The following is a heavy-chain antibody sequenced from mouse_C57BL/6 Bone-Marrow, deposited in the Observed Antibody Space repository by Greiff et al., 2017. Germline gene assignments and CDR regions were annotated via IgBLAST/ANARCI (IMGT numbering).Heavy chain of an antibody. CDR3: ARFLDYAMDY. J-gene: IGHJ4*01. CDR2: IDPSDSET. Sequence: QVQLQQPGAELVRPGSSVKLSCKASGYTFTSYWMHWVKQRPIQGLEWIGNIDPSDSETHYNQKFKDKATLTVDKSSSTAYMQLSSLTSEDPAVYYCARFLDYAMDYWGQGTSVTVSS. CDR1: GYTFTSYW. V-gene: IGHV1-52*01.